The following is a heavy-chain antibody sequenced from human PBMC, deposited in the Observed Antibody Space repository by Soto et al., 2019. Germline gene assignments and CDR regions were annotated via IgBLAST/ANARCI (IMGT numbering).Heavy chain of an antibody. CDR1: GFTFSNFG. CDR3: VRGSDVARQELDY. Sequence: QVQVVESGGGVVQPGRSLRLSCAASGFTFSNFGMHWVRQDPGKGLGWVAAISSDGSDKYYLDSVKGRFIISRDNSKNTLFLQMNSLSVEDTAVYYCVRGSDVARQELDYWGQGTLVTVSS. D-gene: IGHD2-15*01. J-gene: IGHJ4*02. V-gene: IGHV3-30*03. CDR2: ISSDGSDK.